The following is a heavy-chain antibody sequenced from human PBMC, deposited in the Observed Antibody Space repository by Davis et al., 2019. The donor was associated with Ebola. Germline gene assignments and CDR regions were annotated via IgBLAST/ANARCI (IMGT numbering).Heavy chain of an antibody. CDR1: GYTFTSYG. CDR3: ARDRTVTQWLVHEEFDY. J-gene: IGHJ4*02. Sequence: ASVKVSCKASGYTFTSYGISWVRQAPGQGLEWMGWISPYNGNTNYAKKLQGRVTMTTDTSTSTAYMELRSLRSDDTAVYYCARDRTVTQWLVHEEFDYWGQGTLVTVSS. D-gene: IGHD6-19*01. V-gene: IGHV1-18*04. CDR2: ISPYNGNT.